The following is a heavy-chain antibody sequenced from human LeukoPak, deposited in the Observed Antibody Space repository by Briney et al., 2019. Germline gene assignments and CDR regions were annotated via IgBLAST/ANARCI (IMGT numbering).Heavy chain of an antibody. CDR2: VSYGGTDK. D-gene: IGHD3-10*01. CDR1: GFTFSSYG. V-gene: IGHV3-30*18. J-gene: IGHJ4*02. CDR3: AKADGSGGYFDH. Sequence: GGSLRLSCAASGFTFSSYGMHWVRQAPGKGLEWVAVVSYGGTDKYYADSVKGRFTISRDNSKNTLYLQMNSLRTEDTAMYYCAKADGSGGYFDHWGQGTLVPVSS.